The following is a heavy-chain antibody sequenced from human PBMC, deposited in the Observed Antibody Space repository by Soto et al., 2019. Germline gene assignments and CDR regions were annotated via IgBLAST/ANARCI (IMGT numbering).Heavy chain of an antibody. Sequence: GWSLTLSCAASGFTFNSYGMHWVRQAPGKGLEWVAFISYDGSNKYYGDSVKGRFTISRDKSKNTLYLQMNSLRGEDTAVYYCAKGMRHILNGYHYGMDVWGQGTTVTVS. CDR2: ISYDGSNK. CDR3: AKGMRHILNGYHYGMDV. V-gene: IGHV3-30*18. J-gene: IGHJ6*02. CDR1: GFTFNSYG. D-gene: IGHD3-9*01.